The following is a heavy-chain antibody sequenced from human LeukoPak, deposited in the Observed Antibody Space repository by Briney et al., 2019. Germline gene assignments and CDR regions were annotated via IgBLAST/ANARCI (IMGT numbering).Heavy chain of an antibody. D-gene: IGHD2-21*02. V-gene: IGHV4-38-2*02. CDR2: IYHSGST. CDR3: ARARSYCGGDCPPNWFDP. J-gene: IGHJ5*02. Sequence: KASETLSLTCTVSGYSISSGYYWGWIRQPPGKGLEWIGSIYHSGSTYYNPSLKSRVTISVDTSKNQFSLKLSSVTAADTAVYYCARARSYCGGDCPPNWFDPWGQGTLVTDSS. CDR1: GYSISSGYY.